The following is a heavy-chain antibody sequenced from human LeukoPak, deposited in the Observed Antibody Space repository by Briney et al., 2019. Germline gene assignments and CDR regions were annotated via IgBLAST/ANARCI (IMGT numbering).Heavy chain of an antibody. CDR2: ISNTDITT. Sequence: GGSLRLSCAASGFTFSDYYMSWIRQAPGKGLEWVSYISNTDITTTYADSVKGRFTISRDNAKNSLYLQMNSLRAEDTAVYYCARVRGSYASDYWGQGTLVTVSS. D-gene: IGHD1-26*01. CDR1: GFTFSDYY. CDR3: ARVRGSYASDY. V-gene: IGHV3-11*01. J-gene: IGHJ4*02.